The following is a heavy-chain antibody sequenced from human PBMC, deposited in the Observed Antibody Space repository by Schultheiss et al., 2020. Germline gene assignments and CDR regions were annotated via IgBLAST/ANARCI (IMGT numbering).Heavy chain of an antibody. D-gene: IGHD3-3*01. CDR2: IRGGGGST. Sequence: GGSLRLSCAASGFTFSSYAMSWVRQAPGKGLEWVSAIRGGGGSTYYADSVKGRFTISRDNSKNTLYLQMNSLRAEDTAVYYCAKPGGRYFWSGRYFDLWGRGTLVTVSS. CDR3: AKPGGRYFWSGRYFDL. CDR1: GFTFSSYA. J-gene: IGHJ2*01. V-gene: IGHV3-23*01.